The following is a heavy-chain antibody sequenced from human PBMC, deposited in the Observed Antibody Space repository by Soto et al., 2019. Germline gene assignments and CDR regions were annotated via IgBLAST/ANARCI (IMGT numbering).Heavy chain of an antibody. CDR2: ISYDGSNT. D-gene: IGHD6-19*01. CDR1: GFTFSSYG. J-gene: IGHJ4*02. Sequence: QVRLVESGGGVVQPGRSLRLSCAASGFTFSSYGMHWVRQAPGKGLEWVAVISYDGSNTYYADSVKGRFTISRDNSKNTLYLQMNSLRAEDTAVYYCAKAFSGWYGPDYWGQGSLVTVSS. CDR3: AKAFSGWYGPDY. V-gene: IGHV3-30*18.